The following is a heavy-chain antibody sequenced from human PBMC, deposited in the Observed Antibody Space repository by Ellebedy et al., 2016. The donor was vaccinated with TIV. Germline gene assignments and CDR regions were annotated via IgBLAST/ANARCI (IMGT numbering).Heavy chain of an antibody. D-gene: IGHD6-6*01. Sequence: ASVKVSXXASGYTFTGYYMHWVRQAPGQGLEWMGWINPNSGGTNYAQKFQGRVTMTRDTSISTAYMELSRLRSDDTAVYYCARDSSAGGVFDYWGQGTLVTVSS. J-gene: IGHJ4*02. CDR2: INPNSGGT. CDR3: ARDSSAGGVFDY. CDR1: GYTFTGYY. V-gene: IGHV1-2*02.